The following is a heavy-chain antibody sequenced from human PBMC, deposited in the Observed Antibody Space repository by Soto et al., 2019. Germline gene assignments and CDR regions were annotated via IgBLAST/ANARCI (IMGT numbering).Heavy chain of an antibody. D-gene: IGHD3-22*01. CDR2: IKSKTDGGTT. J-gene: IGHJ4*02. CDR1: GFTFSNAW. CDR3: TTDILRTYYYDSSGYYYFDY. Sequence: GSLRLSCAASGFTFSNAWMSWVRQAPGKGLEWVGRIKSKTDGGTTDYAAPVKGRFTISRDDSKNTLYLQMNSLKTEDTAVYYCTTDILRTYYYDSSGYYYFDYWGQGTLVTVSS. V-gene: IGHV3-15*01.